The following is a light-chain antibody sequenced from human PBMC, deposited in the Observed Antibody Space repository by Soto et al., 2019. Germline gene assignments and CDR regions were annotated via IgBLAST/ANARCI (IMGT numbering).Light chain of an antibody. J-gene: IGKJ5*01. Sequence: DIQMTQSPSSLSASVGDRVTITCRASQSISSYLNWYQQKPGKAPKLLIYAAYSLQSGVPSRFSGSGSGTDFTLTISSLQPEDFANYYCQQSYSTPRSFGQGTRLEIK. CDR2: AAY. V-gene: IGKV1-39*01. CDR3: QQSYSTPRS. CDR1: QSISSY.